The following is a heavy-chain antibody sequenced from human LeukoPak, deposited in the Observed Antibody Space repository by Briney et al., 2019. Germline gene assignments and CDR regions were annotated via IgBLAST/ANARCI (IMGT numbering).Heavy chain of an antibody. J-gene: IGHJ4*02. Sequence: APVKVSCKVSGYTLTELSMRWVRQDPAKGLEWMGGFDPEDGETIYAQKFQGRVTMTEDTSTDAAYMELSSLRSEDTAVYYCATSGPYSSGSTLGYWGQGTLVTVSS. CDR2: FDPEDGET. V-gene: IGHV1-24*01. D-gene: IGHD6-19*01. CDR1: GYTLTELS. CDR3: ATSGPYSSGSTLGY.